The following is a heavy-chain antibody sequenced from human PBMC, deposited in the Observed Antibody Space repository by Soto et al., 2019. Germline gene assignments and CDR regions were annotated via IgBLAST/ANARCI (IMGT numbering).Heavy chain of an antibody. D-gene: IGHD3-10*02. CDR1: GYTFTSYG. J-gene: IGHJ5*01. Sequence: GSSVKVSCKASGYTFTSYGISWVRQAPGQGLEWMGWISAKHGNTHYAQKLQGRVTMTTDTSTSTAYMELRSLTSDDTAVYYCTRDMLKQPLVGFQENWFDPWGQGTLVTVSS. V-gene: IGHV1-18*01. CDR2: ISAKHGNT. CDR3: TRDMLKQPLVGFQENWFDP.